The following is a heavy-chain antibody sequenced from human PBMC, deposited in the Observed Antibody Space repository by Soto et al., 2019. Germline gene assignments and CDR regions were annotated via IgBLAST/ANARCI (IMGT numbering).Heavy chain of an antibody. V-gene: IGHV3-23*01. D-gene: IGHD6-19*01. CDR1: GFTFSSYA. CDR2: ISGSGGST. Sequence: GGSLRLSCAASGFTFSSYAMSWVRQAPGKGLEWVSAISGSGGSTYYADSVKGRFTISRDNSKNTLYLQMNSLRAEDTAVYYCAKDPTHRVRYSSGWYDYWGQAPLVTVSS. CDR3: AKDPTHRVRYSSGWYDY. J-gene: IGHJ4*02.